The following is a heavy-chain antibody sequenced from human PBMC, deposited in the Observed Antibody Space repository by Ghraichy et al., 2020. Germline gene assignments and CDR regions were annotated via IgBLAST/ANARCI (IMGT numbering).Heavy chain of an antibody. CDR2: SSTYNGDT. J-gene: IGHJ4*02. CDR1: GNIFTNHD. V-gene: IGHV1-18*04. CDR3: ARGVDY. Sequence: ASVKVSCKTSGNIFTNHDINWVRQDPGQGLEWRGWSSTYNGDTNYAEKFQGRVTMTTDTSTSTVYMELRSLTSVDTAVYYCARGVDYWGQGTLVTVSS.